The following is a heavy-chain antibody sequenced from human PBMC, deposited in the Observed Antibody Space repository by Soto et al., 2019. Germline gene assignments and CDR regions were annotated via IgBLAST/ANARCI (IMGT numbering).Heavy chain of an antibody. J-gene: IGHJ4*02. D-gene: IGHD1-26*01. Sequence: QVQLVESGGGVVQPGRSLRLSCAASGFTFSSYAMHWVRQAPGKGLEWVAVISYDGSNKYYADSVKGRFTISRDNSKNTLYLQMNSLRAEDTAVYYCARDIGTDVDYWGQGTLVTVSS. CDR1: GFTFSSYA. V-gene: IGHV3-30-3*01. CDR3: ARDIGTDVDY. CDR2: ISYDGSNK.